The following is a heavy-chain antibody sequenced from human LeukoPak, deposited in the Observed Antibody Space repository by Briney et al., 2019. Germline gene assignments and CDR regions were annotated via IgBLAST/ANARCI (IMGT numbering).Heavy chain of an antibody. CDR3: ARDKGSYYYYYMDV. D-gene: IGHD3-10*01. Sequence: SETLSLTCTVSGGSISSSSYYWGWIRQPPGKGLEWIGSIYYSGSTYYNPSLKSRVTISVDTSKNQFSLKLSSVTAADTAVYYCARDKGSYYYYYMDVWGKGTTVTISS. V-gene: IGHV4-39*07. CDR2: IYYSGST. J-gene: IGHJ6*03. CDR1: GGSISSSSYY.